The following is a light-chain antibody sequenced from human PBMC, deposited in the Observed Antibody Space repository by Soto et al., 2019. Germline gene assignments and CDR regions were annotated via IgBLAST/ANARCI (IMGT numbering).Light chain of an antibody. CDR2: WAS. CDR3: QQYYDAPFT. CDR1: RSVLYTSNNKNY. Sequence: DFVMTQSPESLAVSLGERATINCKSSRSVLYTSNNKNYLAWYQQKPGQPPKLLIYWASIRESGVPDRFSGSGSGTDFTLTIGNLQAEDVAVYYCQQYYDAPFTFGQGTKLDIK. V-gene: IGKV4-1*01. J-gene: IGKJ2*01.